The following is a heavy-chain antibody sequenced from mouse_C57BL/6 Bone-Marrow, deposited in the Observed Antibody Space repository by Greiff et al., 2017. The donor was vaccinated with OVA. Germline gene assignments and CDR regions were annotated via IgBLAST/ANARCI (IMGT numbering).Heavy chain of an antibody. CDR2: IRLKSDNYAT. CDR1: GFTFSNYW. Sequence: EVQVVESGGGLVQPGGSMKLSCVASGFTFSNYWMNWVRQSPEKGLEWVAQIRLKSDNYATHYAESVKGRFTISRADSKSSVYLQMNNLRAEDTGIYYCITGHFDYWGQGTTLTVSS. V-gene: IGHV6-3*01. J-gene: IGHJ2*01. CDR3: ITGHFDY. D-gene: IGHD4-1*01.